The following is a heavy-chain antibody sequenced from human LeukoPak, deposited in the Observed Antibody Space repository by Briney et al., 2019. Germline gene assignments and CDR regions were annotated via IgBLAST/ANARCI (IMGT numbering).Heavy chain of an antibody. Sequence: GGSLRLSCAASGFTFRSYAMSWVRQAPGKGLEWVSAISGSGGSTYYADPVKGRFTISRDNSKNTLYLQMNSLRAEDTAVYYCAKGTGDSSGYFSSSYYYYGMDVWGQGTTVTVSS. CDR1: GFTFRSYA. CDR2: ISGSGGST. J-gene: IGHJ6*02. CDR3: AKGTGDSSGYFSSSYYYYGMDV. D-gene: IGHD3-22*01. V-gene: IGHV3-23*01.